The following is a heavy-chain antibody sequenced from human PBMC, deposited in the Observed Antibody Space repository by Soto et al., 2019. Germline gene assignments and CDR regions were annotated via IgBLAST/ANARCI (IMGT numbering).Heavy chain of an antibody. J-gene: IGHJ4*02. D-gene: IGHD3-10*01. CDR1: GYTFTSYG. Sequence: ASVKVSCKASGYTFTSYGINWVRQAPGQGLEWMGWISGYNGNTIYAQNLQGRVTMTTDTSTSTAYMELRGLRSYDTAVYYCARVLGASYGSGSSLDYWGRGTLVTVSS. CDR2: ISGYNGNT. V-gene: IGHV1-18*01. CDR3: ARVLGASYGSGSSLDY.